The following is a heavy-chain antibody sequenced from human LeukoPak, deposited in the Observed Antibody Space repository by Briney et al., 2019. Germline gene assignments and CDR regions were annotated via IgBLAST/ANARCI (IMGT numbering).Heavy chain of an antibody. CDR1: GFTFSSYA. V-gene: IGHV3-30*02. Sequence: PGGSLRLSCAASGFTFSSYAMYWVRQAPGKGLEWVAFIRHDGSNKYYGDSVKGRFTISRDNSKNTLYLQMNSLRAEDTAVYYCPKGILVPVRISTRDYYYYYIYVRGKGTTVTLSS. J-gene: IGHJ6*03. CDR2: IRHDGSNK. D-gene: IGHD2-2*01. CDR3: PKGILVPVRISTRDYYYYYIYV.